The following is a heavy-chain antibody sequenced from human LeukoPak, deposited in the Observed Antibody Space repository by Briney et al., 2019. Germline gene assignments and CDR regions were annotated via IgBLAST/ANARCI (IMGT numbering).Heavy chain of an antibody. CDR1: GGSISDYY. CDR2: IYYSGRT. J-gene: IGHJ3*02. CDR3: ARDFRGSVDAFDI. V-gene: IGHV4-59*01. Sequence: SETLSLTCTVSGGSISDYYWNWMRQPPGKGLEWIGYIYYSGRTNYNPSLKSRVSISVDTSKNQFSLKLSSVTAADTAVYYCARDFRGSVDAFDIWGQGIMVAVSS.